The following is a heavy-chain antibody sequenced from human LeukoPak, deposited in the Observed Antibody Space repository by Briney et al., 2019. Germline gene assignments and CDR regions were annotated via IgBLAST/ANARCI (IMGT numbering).Heavy chain of an antibody. CDR2: ISGSGGST. CDR1: GFTFSSYA. CDR3: AKRRGGFLEWLLYEDAFDI. J-gene: IGHJ3*02. V-gene: IGHV3-23*01. Sequence: GGSLRLSCAASGFTFSSYAMSWVRQAPGKGLEWVSAISGSGGSTYYADSVKGRFTISRDNSKNTLYLQMNSLRAEDTAVYYCAKRRGGFLEWLLYEDAFDIWGQGTMVTVSS. D-gene: IGHD3-3*01.